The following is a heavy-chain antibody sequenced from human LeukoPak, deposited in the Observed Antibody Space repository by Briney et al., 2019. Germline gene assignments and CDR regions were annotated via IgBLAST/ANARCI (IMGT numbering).Heavy chain of an antibody. CDR2: FDPEDGET. V-gene: IGHV1-24*01. CDR3: VTQSLRFLEWGVDY. J-gene: IGHJ4*02. D-gene: IGHD3-3*01. CDR1: GYTLTELS. Sequence: ASVKVSCKVSGYTLTELSMHWVRQAPGKGLEWMGGFDPEDGETIYAQKFQGRVTMTEDTSTDTAYMELSSLRSEDTAVYYCVTQSLRFLEWGVDYWGQGTLVTVSS.